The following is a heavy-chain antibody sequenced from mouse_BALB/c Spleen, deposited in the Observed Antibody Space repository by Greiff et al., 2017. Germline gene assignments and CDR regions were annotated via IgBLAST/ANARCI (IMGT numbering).Heavy chain of an antibody. CDR1: GYTFTSYT. Sequence: VQLVESGAELARPGASVKMSCKASGYTFTSYTMHWVKQRPGQGLEWIGYINPSSGYTNYNQKFKDKATLTADKSSSTAYMQLSSLTSEDSAVYYCARFEGNLFAYWGQGTLVTVSA. CDR3: ARFEGNLFAY. CDR2: INPSSGYT. V-gene: IGHV1-4*01. D-gene: IGHD2-1*01. J-gene: IGHJ3*01.